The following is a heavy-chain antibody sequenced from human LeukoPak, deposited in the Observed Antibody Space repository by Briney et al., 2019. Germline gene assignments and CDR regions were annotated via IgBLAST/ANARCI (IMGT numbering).Heavy chain of an antibody. D-gene: IGHD3-10*01. J-gene: IGHJ4*02. V-gene: IGHV1-2*06. CDR1: GYTFTGCY. Sequence: ASVKVSCKASGYTFTGCYMHWVRQAPGQGLEWMGRINPNSGGTNYAQKFQGRVTMTRDTSISTAYMELSRLRSDDTAVYYCARGYYGSGSYYVLDYWGQGTLVTVSS. CDR3: ARGYYGSGSYYVLDY. CDR2: INPNSGGT.